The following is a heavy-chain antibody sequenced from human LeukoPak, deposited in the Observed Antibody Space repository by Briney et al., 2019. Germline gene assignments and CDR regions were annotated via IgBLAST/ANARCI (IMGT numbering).Heavy chain of an antibody. CDR1: RGSISGSIRSYY. V-gene: IGHV4-4*09. CDR2: ISSSGSV. D-gene: IGHD5-12*01. CDR3: ARIPLGYSGAYYFDY. Sequence: PSEILSLTCTVSRGSISGSIRSYYWSWLRQPPGKGLEWIGYISSSGSVNDNPSLRSRVTISVDTSKNQFFLNLSSVSAADTAVYYCARIPLGYSGAYYFDYWGQGTLVTVS. J-gene: IGHJ4*02.